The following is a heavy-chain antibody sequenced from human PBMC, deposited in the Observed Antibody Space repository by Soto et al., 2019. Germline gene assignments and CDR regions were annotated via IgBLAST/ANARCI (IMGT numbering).Heavy chain of an antibody. CDR3: AHIGSSWYFHYYGMDV. Sequence: SGPTLVNPTQTLTLTCTFSGFSLSTSGVGVGWIRQPPGKALEWLALIYWNDDKRYSPSLKSRLTITKDTSKNQVVLTMTNMDPVDTATYYCAHIGSSWYFHYYGMDVWGQGTTVTVSS. CDR1: GFSLSTSGVG. D-gene: IGHD6-13*01. V-gene: IGHV2-5*01. J-gene: IGHJ6*02. CDR2: IYWNDDK.